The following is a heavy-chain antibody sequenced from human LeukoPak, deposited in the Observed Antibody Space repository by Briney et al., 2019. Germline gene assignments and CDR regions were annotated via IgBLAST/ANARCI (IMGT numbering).Heavy chain of an antibody. D-gene: IGHD3-10*01. Sequence: SETLSLTYTVSGGSISSGGYYWSWIRQHPGKGLEWVGYIYYSGSTYYNPSLKSRVTISVDTSKNQFSLKLSSVTAADTAVYYCARDRRADYYGSGSYYNGAFDYWGQGTLVTVSS. V-gene: IGHV4-31*03. CDR3: ARDRRADYYGSGSYYNGAFDY. CDR2: IYYSGST. CDR1: GGSISSGGYY. J-gene: IGHJ4*02.